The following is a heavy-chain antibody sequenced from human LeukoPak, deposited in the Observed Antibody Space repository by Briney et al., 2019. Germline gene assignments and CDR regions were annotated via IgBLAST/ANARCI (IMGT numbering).Heavy chain of an antibody. J-gene: IGHJ4*02. CDR1: GGSIRSSYYY. D-gene: IGHD3-22*01. Sequence: NPSETLSLTCTVSGGSIRSSYYYWGWIRQPPGKGLEWIGSIYDSGSTYYNPSLKSRVTISVDTSKNQFSLKLSSVTAADTAVYYCARLAAMIVVVIRGDEPGGVIDYWGQGTLVTVSS. V-gene: IGHV4-39*01. CDR3: ARLAAMIVVVIRGDEPGGVIDY. CDR2: IYDSGST.